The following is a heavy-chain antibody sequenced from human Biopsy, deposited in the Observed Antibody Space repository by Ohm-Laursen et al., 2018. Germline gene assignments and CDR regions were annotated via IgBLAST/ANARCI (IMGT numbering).Heavy chain of an antibody. V-gene: IGHV1-46*01. CDR2: INPSGGST. J-gene: IGHJ4*02. Sequence: SVKVSCKAFGYTFTTYYVNWVRQAPGQGLEWMGKINPSGGSTSYAQKFQGRVTMTRDTSTTTVYMELSSLRSEDTAVYYCARDRIGGRGDPPDHWGQGTLVTVSS. CDR1: GYTFTTYY. D-gene: IGHD3-10*01. CDR3: ARDRIGGRGDPPDH.